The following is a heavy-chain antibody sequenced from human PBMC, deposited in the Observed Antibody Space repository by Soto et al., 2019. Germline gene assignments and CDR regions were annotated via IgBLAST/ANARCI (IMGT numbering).Heavy chain of an antibody. CDR2: IYYSGTT. Sequence: SETLSLTCTVYSGSISRSYYYWGWIRQPPGKGLEWVGSIYYSGTTYYNPSLKSRITISVDTSKNQFSLKLSSVTAADTAVYYCLSYHDAAGSYLDPRARGTPVPVS. J-gene: IGHJ5*02. CDR1: SGSISRSYYY. V-gene: IGHV4-39*01. D-gene: IGHD3-10*01. CDR3: LSYHDAAGSYLDP.